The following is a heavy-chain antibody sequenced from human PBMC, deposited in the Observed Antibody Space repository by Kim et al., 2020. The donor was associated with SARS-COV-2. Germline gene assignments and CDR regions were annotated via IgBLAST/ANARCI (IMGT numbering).Heavy chain of an antibody. J-gene: IGHJ4*02. D-gene: IGHD3-3*01. Sequence: IYYADSVKGRFTISRYNAKNSLYLQMNSLRAEDTAVYYCASVDSWRSFDYWGQGTLVTVSS. CDR2: I. CDR3: ASVDSWRSFDY. V-gene: IGHV3-48*03.